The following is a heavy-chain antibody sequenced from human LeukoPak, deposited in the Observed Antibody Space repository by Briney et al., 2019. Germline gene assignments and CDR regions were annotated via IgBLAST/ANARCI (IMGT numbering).Heavy chain of an antibody. CDR1: GFTVSTNY. CDR3: AREESSGWYGVRFQH. Sequence: PGGSLRLSYVVSGFTVSTNYMSWVRQAPGKGLEWVSLIYSGGSTYYADSVKGRFTISRDNSKNTLYLQMNSLRAEDTAVYYCAREESSGWYGVRFQHWGQGTLVTVSS. J-gene: IGHJ1*01. V-gene: IGHV3-53*01. D-gene: IGHD6-19*01. CDR2: IYSGGST.